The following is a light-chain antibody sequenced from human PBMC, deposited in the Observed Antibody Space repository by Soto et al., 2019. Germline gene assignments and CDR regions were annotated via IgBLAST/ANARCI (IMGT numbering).Light chain of an antibody. CDR1: QTIRSW. CDR3: QHYNSYSEA. V-gene: IGKV1-5*03. J-gene: IGKJ1*01. CDR2: KAS. Sequence: DIQMTQSPSTLSGSVGDRVTITCRASQTIRSWLAWYQQKPGKAPKLLIYKASTIKSGVPSRFSGSGSGTDFTLTISSLQPDDFATYYCQHYNSYSEAFGQGTKVELK.